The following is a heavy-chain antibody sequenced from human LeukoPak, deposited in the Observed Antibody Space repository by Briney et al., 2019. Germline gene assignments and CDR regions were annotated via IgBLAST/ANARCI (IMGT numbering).Heavy chain of an antibody. D-gene: IGHD4-23*01. CDR2: SGTDGDT. CDR1: GFSFSSTA. V-gene: IGHV3-23*01. J-gene: IGHJ4*02. CDR3: AKKTPGTSPFDY. Sequence: GGSLRLSCAASGFSFSSTAMNWVRQAPGKGLEWVSASGTDGDTYYADSVQGRFTISRDNSRNTLYLQMTSLRADDTAVYYCAKKTPGTSPFDYWGQGTLVTVSP.